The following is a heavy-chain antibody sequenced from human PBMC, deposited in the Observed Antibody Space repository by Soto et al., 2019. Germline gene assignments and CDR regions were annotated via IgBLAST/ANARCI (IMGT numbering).Heavy chain of an antibody. CDR1: EFTFSLYW. V-gene: IGHV3-74*01. CDR2: INSDGSDT. J-gene: IGHJ4*02. CDR3: ARDRSGPDY. D-gene: IGHD3-3*01. Sequence: PGGSLRLSCAASEFTFSLYWMHWVRQAPGKGLAWVSRINSDGSDTSYADSVKGRFTISRDNAKNTLYLQMNSLRAEDTAVYYCARDRSGPDYWGQGTLVTVSS.